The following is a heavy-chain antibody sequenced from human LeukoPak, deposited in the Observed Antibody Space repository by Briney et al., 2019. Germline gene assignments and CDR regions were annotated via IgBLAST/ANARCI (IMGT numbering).Heavy chain of an antibody. CDR2: ISSSSSYI. D-gene: IGHD3-10*01. CDR3: ARDPTTYGSGSYYYYFDY. V-gene: IGHV3-21*01. CDR1: GFTFSSYS. Sequence: TPGGSLRLSCAASGFTFSSYSMNWVRQAPGKGLEWVSSISSSSSYIYYADSVKGRFTISRDNAKNSLYLQMNSLRAEDTAVYYCARDPTTYGSGSYYYYFDYWGQGTLVTVSS. J-gene: IGHJ4*02.